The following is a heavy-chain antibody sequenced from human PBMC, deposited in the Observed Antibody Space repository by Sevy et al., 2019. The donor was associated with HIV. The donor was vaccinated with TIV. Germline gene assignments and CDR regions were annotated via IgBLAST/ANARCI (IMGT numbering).Heavy chain of an antibody. CDR2: ISSTSRTK. V-gene: IGHV3-48*01. CDR1: GFNFNNYS. J-gene: IGHJ4*02. CDR3: ARERPYSSRWFQGFFDY. D-gene: IGHD6-13*01. Sequence: GGSLRLSCAGSGFNFNNYSMNWVRQAPGKRLEWVSYISSTSRTKYYEESVKGRFTISRDNAKNSLYLQMSSLRAEDTAVYFCARERPYSSRWFQGFFDYWGQGILVTVSS.